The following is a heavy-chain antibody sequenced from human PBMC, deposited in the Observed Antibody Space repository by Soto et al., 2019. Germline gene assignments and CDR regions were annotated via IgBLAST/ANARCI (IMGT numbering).Heavy chain of an antibody. Sequence: XGSLRLSCAASGFTFSSYSMNWVRQAPGKGLEWVSSISSSSSYIYYADSVKGRFTISRDNAKNSLYLQMNSLRAEDTAVYYCARDQPAGRAGSFGYYYYGMDVWGQGTTVTVSS. CDR3: ARDQPAGRAGSFGYYYYGMDV. D-gene: IGHD3-10*01. CDR1: GFTFSSYS. J-gene: IGHJ6*02. V-gene: IGHV3-21*01. CDR2: ISSSSSYI.